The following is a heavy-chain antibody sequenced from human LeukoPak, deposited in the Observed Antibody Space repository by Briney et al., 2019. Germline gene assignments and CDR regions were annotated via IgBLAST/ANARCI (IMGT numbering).Heavy chain of an antibody. CDR1: GYTFTSYY. D-gene: IGHD6-13*01. J-gene: IGHJ4*02. CDR2: INPSGGST. V-gene: IGHV1-46*01. CDR3: ARSIAAAGGYIDY. Sequence: GASVKVSCKASGYTFTSYYMHWVRQAPGQGLEWMGIINPSGGSTSYAQKFQGRVTITADKSTSTAYMELSSLRSEDTAVYYCARSIAAAGGYIDYWGQGTLVTVSS.